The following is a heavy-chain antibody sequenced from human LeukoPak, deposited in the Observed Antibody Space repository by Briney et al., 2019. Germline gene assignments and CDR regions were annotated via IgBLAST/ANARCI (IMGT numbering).Heavy chain of an antibody. Sequence: PSETLSLTCAVYGGSFSGYYWSWIRQPPGKGLEWIGEINHSGSTNYNPSLKSRVTISVDTSKNQFSLKLSSVTAADTAVYYCARGSEFGEVDYWGQGTLVTVSS. J-gene: IGHJ4*02. CDR3: ARGSEFGEVDY. CDR2: INHSGST. D-gene: IGHD3-10*01. CDR1: GGSFSGYY. V-gene: IGHV4-34*01.